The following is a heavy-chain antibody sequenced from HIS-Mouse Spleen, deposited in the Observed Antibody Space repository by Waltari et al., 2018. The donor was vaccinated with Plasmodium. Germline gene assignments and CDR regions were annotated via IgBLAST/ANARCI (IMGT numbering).Heavy chain of an antibody. J-gene: IGHJ2*01. V-gene: IGHV3-21*01. Sequence: EVQLVESGGGLVKPGGSLRLSCAASGFTFSSYSMNWVRQAPGKGREWVSSISSSSSYIYYADSVKGRFTISRDNAKNSLYLQMNSLRAEDTAVYYCAREDILTAYYNDYWYFDLWGRGTLVTVSS. CDR3: AREDILTAYYNDYWYFDL. CDR1: GFTFSSYS. D-gene: IGHD3-9*01. CDR2: ISSSSSYI.